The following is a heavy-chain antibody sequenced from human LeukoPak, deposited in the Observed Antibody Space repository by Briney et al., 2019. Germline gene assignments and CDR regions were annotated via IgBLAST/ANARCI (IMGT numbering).Heavy chain of an antibody. Sequence: PGGSLRLSCAASGFTFNSCAMNWVRQAPGRGLEWVSTISGSGDSTYYADSVKGRFTISRDNSKNTLYLQMNSLRAEDTAVYYCAKPYDTTGNYWAPFDYWGQGTLVTVSS. CDR1: GFTFNSCA. V-gene: IGHV3-23*01. CDR3: AKPYDTTGNYWAPFDY. J-gene: IGHJ4*02. D-gene: IGHD3-22*01. CDR2: ISGSGDST.